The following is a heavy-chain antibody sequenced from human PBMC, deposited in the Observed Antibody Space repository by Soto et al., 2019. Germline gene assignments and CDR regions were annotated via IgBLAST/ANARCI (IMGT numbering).Heavy chain of an antibody. CDR1: GFTFSDYA. CDR3: AKSRYADSSGDYYDF. D-gene: IGHD3-22*01. V-gene: IGHV3-23*01. CDR2: IGVRGTSS. J-gene: IGHJ4*02. Sequence: GGARRRSWAASGFTFSDYAMSWGGQAPGKGLEWVSGIGVRGTSSYYADSVKGRFAISRDNSYNTLFLQLHSLRAEDTAVYYCAKSRYADSSGDYYDFWGQGTRVTVSS.